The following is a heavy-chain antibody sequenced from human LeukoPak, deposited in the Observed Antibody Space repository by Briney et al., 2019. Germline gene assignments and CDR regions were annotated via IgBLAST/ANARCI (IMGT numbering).Heavy chain of an antibody. CDR2: ISYDGSNK. Sequence: GGSLRLSCAASGFTFSSYGMHWVRQAPGKGLEWVAVISYDGSNKYYADSVKGRFTISRDNSKNTLYLQMNSLRAEDTAVYYCVKEAAGLYYYMDVWGKGTTVTVSS. J-gene: IGHJ6*03. CDR3: VKEAAGLYYYMDV. D-gene: IGHD6-13*01. V-gene: IGHV3-30*18. CDR1: GFTFSSYG.